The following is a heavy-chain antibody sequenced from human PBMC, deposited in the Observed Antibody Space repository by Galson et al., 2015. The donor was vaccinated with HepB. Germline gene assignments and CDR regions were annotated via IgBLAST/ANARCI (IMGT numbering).Heavy chain of an antibody. J-gene: IGHJ6*02. CDR2: ISGSGGST. CDR1: GFTFSSYT. V-gene: IGHV3-23*01. Sequence: SLRLSCAASGFTFSSYTMSWVRQAPGKGLEWVSAISGSGGSTYYADSVKGRFTISRDNSKNTLYLQMNSLRAEDTAVYYCAKDGGSYYKFPPGDVWGQGTTVTVSS. D-gene: IGHD3-10*01. CDR3: AKDGGSYYKFPPGDV.